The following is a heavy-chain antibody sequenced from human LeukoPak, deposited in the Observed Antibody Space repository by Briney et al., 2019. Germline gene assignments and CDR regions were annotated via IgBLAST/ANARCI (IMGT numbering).Heavy chain of an antibody. J-gene: IGHJ3*02. D-gene: IGHD3-22*01. Sequence: PSETLSLTCTVSVRSISGGGYYWSWIRQHPGKGLEWIGYIYYSGTTYYNPSLKSRVTISVDTSKNQFSLKLSSVITANTAVYYWTTGVINYYDSSALEIWGQGTMVTVSS. CDR2: IYYSGTT. CDR1: VRSISGGGYY. V-gene: IGHV4-31*03. CDR3: TTGVINYYDSSALEI.